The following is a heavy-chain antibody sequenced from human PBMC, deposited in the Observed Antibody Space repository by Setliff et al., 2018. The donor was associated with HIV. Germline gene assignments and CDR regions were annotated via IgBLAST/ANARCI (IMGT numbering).Heavy chain of an antibody. CDR2: IYTSRGT. J-gene: IGHJ4*02. CDR1: GGSISGYH. CDR3: ARSPSYRSSWEYYFDY. Sequence: PSETLSLTCTVSGGSISGYHWNWLRQTPGKGLEWIGYIYTSRGTNYNHSLRTRVIISVDTSNQFSLKLSSVAAADAAVYFCARSPSYRSSWEYYFDYWGQGILVTVSS. V-gene: IGHV4-4*09. D-gene: IGHD6-13*01.